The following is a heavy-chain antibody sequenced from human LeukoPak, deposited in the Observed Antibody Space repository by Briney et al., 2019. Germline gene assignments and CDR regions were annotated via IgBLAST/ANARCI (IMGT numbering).Heavy chain of an antibody. CDR1: GGTFSSYA. J-gene: IGHJ2*01. D-gene: IGHD4-17*01. CDR3: ARIHMTTVTTSLDWYFDL. CDR2: IIPIFGTA. V-gene: IGHV1-69*05. Sequence: SVKVSCKASGGTFSSYAISWVRQAPGQGLEWMGGIIPIFGTANYAQKLQGRVTMTTDTSTSTAYMELRSLRSDDTAVYYCARIHMTTVTTSLDWYFDLWGRGTLVTVSS.